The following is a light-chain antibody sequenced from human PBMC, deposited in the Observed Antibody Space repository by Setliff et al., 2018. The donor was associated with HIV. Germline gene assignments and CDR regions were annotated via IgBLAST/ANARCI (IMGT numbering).Light chain of an antibody. CDR1: NIGSKS. CDR3: QVWAGGSDHRV. J-gene: IGLJ3*02. CDR2: FDN. Sequence: SYELTQPPTVSVAPGKTATLTCGGNNIGSKSVHWYQQKAGQAPVVVIYFDNNRPSGIPERFSGSNSGNTATLTISRVEAGDEADYYCQVWAGGSDHRVFGGGTKVTVL. V-gene: IGLV3-21*04.